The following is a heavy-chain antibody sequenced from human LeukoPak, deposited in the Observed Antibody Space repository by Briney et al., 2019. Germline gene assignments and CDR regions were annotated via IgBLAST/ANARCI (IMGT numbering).Heavy chain of an antibody. CDR1: GFTFSSYE. J-gene: IGHJ4*02. D-gene: IGHD1-1*01. Sequence: GGSLRLSGAASGFTFSSYEMNWVRQAPGKGLEWVSYISSSGSTIYYADSVKGRFTISRDNAKNSLYLQMNSLRAEDTAVYYCARELERGEIDYWGQGTLVTVSS. CDR2: ISSSGSTI. CDR3: ARELERGEIDY. V-gene: IGHV3-48*03.